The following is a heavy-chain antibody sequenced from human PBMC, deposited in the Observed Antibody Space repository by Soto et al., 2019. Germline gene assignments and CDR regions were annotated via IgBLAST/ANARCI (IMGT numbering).Heavy chain of an antibody. CDR2: IYYSGST. Sequence: SETLSLTCTVSGGSISSYYWSWIRQPPGKGLEWIGYIYYSGSTYYNPSLKSRVTISVDTSKNQFSLKLSSVTAADTAVYYCATYSSSWPRFDYWGQGTPVTVSS. J-gene: IGHJ4*02. V-gene: IGHV4-59*04. D-gene: IGHD6-13*01. CDR3: ATYSSSWPRFDY. CDR1: GGSISSYY.